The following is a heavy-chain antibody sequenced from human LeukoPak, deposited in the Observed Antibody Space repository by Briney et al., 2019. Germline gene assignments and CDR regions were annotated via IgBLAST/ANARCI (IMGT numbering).Heavy chain of an antibody. D-gene: IGHD2-15*01. CDR3: VGYCSGGNCPNAFDI. CDR2: IKSKTDGGTT. V-gene: IGHV3-15*01. J-gene: IGHJ3*02. CDR1: GFTFSNAW. Sequence: PGGSLRLSCAASGFTFSNAWMSWVRQAPGNGLEWLGRIKSKTDGGTTDYAAPVKGRFTISRDDSKNTLYLQTNSLKTEDTAVYYCVGYCSGGNCPNAFDIWDQGTMVTVSS.